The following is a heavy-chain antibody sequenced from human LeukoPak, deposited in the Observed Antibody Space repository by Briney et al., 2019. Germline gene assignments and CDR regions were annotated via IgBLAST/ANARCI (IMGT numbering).Heavy chain of an antibody. V-gene: IGHV4-4*02. CDR3: ARGRYSGTTYYFDY. J-gene: IGHJ4*02. CDR2: IYHSGST. D-gene: IGHD5-12*01. CDR1: GGFISSSNW. Sequence: SGTLSLTCAVSGGFISSSNWWSWVRQPPGKGLEWIGEIYHSGSTNYNPPLKSRVTISVDKSKNQFSLKLSSVIAADTAVYYCARGRYSGTTYYFDYWGQGTLVTVSS.